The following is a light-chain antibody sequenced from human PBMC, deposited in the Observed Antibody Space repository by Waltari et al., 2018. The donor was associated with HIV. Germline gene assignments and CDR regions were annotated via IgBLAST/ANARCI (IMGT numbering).Light chain of an antibody. V-gene: IGLV1-51*01. J-gene: IGLJ3*02. CDR3: GTWDSSLSAVV. CDR1: SSNIGNNY. Sequence: QSVLTQPPSVSAAPGQKVTISCSGSSSNIGNNYVSWYQQLPGTAPKRLIYDNKRRPSGIPDRFSGSKAGTSATLGITGLQTGDEADYYCGTWDSSLSAVVFGGGTKLTVL. CDR2: DNK.